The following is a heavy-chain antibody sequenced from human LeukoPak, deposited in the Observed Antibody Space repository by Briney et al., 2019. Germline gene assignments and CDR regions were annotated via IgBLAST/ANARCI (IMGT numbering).Heavy chain of an antibody. D-gene: IGHD3-3*01. V-gene: IGHV4-38-2*02. J-gene: IGHJ3*02. CDR2: IHHSGST. CDR3: ARGGYDFWSGYHDAFDI. CDR1: GYSISSGYY. Sequence: SETLSLTCTVSGYSISSGYYWGWIRQPPGKGLEWIGSIHHSGSTYYNPSLKSRVTISVDTSKNQFSLKLSSVAAADTAVYYCARGGYDFWSGYHDAFDIWGQGTMVTVSS.